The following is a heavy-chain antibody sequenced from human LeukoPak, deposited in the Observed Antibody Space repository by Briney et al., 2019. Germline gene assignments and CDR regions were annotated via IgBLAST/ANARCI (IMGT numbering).Heavy chain of an antibody. V-gene: IGHV3-9*01. Sequence: PGGSLRLSCAASGFTFDDYAMHWVRQAPGKGLEWVSGISWNSGSIGYADSVKGRFTISRDNAKNSLYLQMNSLRAEDTALYYCARAEWELGGGLFDYWGQGTLVTVSS. D-gene: IGHD1-26*01. CDR2: ISWNSGSI. J-gene: IGHJ4*02. CDR1: GFTFDDYA. CDR3: ARAEWELGGGLFDY.